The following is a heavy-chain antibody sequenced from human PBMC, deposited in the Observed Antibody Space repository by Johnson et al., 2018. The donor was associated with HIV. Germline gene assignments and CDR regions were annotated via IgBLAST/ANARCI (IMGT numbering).Heavy chain of an antibody. CDR3: ARTNGYYGSGRGSLFYFDI. Sequence: MLLVESGGGLVQPGGSLRLSCAASGFTFSSYDMHWVRQATGKGLAWVSAIGTAGDTYYTGSVKGRFTISSENAKNSLYLQMYSLRAGDTAVYYCARTNGYYGSGRGSLFYFDIWGQGTMVTVSS. V-gene: IGHV3-13*01. CDR1: GFTFSSYD. D-gene: IGHD3-10*01. CDR2: IGTAGDT. J-gene: IGHJ3*02.